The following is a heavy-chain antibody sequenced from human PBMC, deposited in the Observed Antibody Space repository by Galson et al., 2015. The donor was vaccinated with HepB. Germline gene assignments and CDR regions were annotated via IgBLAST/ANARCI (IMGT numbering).Heavy chain of an antibody. D-gene: IGHD6-13*01. Sequence: QSGAEVKKPGESLRISCKGSGYSFTSYWISWVRQMPGKGLEWMGRIDPSDSYTNYSPSFQGHVTISADKSISTAYLQWSSLKASDTAMYYCARHGGAIAAAGQGDNFDYWGQGTLVTVSS. CDR1: GYSFTSYW. CDR2: IDPSDSYT. J-gene: IGHJ4*02. CDR3: ARHGGAIAAAGQGDNFDY. V-gene: IGHV5-10-1*01.